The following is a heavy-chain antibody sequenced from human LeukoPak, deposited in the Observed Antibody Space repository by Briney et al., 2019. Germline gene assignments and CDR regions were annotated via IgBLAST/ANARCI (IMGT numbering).Heavy chain of an antibody. CDR3: ARQYSYDSSGYYPWDY. D-gene: IGHD3-22*01. CDR1: GFTFSTYS. V-gene: IGHV3-48*02. Sequence: GGSLRLSCAASGFTFSTYSMNWVRQAPGKGLEWISYIRGSGSPMYYADSVKGRFTISRDNARNSLYLQMNSLRDEDTAVYYCARQYSYDSSGYYPWDYWGQGTLVTVSS. CDR2: IRGSGSPM. J-gene: IGHJ4*02.